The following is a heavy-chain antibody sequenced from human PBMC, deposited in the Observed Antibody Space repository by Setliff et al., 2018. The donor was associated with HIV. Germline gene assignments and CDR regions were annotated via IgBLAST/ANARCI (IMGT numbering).Heavy chain of an antibody. CDR3: ARRSCTSGTSHHDPYFYMVV. Sequence: SVKVSCKASGGTFRSNAISWLRQDPGQGLECMGGIIPIFGTPNYAQKFQGRPTITADESTDTAYMELSSLRSEDTAAYFCARRSCTSGTSHHDPYFYMVVWGKGTAVTVSS. CDR2: IIPIFGTP. CDR1: GGTFRSNA. V-gene: IGHV1-69*13. J-gene: IGHJ6*03. D-gene: IGHD5-12*01.